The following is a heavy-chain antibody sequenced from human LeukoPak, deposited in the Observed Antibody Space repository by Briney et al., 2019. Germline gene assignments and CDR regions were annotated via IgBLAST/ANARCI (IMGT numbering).Heavy chain of an antibody. CDR3: ARDSSMLRGPLVIYYFDF. CDR1: DFYLITYA. D-gene: IGHD3-10*01. CDR2: ISGGGDVT. Sequence: GGSLRLSCAASDFYLITYAMSGVRQASGKGLEWVSTISGGGDVTYYADSVKGRFTISRDNSKNTLYLQMNSLRVEDTAVYYCARDSSMLRGPLVIYYFDFWGQGTLVTVSS. V-gene: IGHV3-23*01. J-gene: IGHJ4*02.